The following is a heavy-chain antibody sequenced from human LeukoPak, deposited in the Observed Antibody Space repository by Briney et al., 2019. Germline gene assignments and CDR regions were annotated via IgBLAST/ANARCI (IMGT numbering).Heavy chain of an antibody. CDR3: AKDLYYYDSSGYYDY. CDR2: ISGDGGST. J-gene: IGHJ4*02. Sequence: EGSLRLSCAASGFTFDEYAMHWVRQAPGKGLEWVSLISGDGGSTYYADSVKGRFTISRDNSKNSLYLQMNSLRTEDTALYYCAKDLYYYDSSGYYDYWGQGSLVTVSS. D-gene: IGHD3-22*01. CDR1: GFTFDEYA. V-gene: IGHV3-43*02.